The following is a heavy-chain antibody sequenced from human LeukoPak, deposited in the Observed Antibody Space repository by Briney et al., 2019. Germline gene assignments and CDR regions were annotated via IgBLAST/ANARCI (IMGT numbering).Heavy chain of an antibody. CDR1: GFTFSSYG. J-gene: IGHJ4*02. Sequence: PGGSLRLSCAASGFTFSSYGMSWVRQAPGKGLEWVSAISGSGGSTYYADSVKGRFTISRDNSKNTLYLQMNSLRAEDTAVYYCAKGPYAYYYDSSGYYPDVWGQGTLVTVSS. V-gene: IGHV3-23*01. D-gene: IGHD3-22*01. CDR3: AKGPYAYYYDSSGYYPDV. CDR2: ISGSGGST.